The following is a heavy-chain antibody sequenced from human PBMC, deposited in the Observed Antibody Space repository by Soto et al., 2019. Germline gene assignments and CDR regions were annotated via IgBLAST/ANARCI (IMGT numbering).Heavy chain of an antibody. CDR3: AHVYGGYDNFDY. V-gene: IGHV2-5*02. CDR2: IYWDDAK. D-gene: IGHD5-12*01. J-gene: IGHJ4*02. Sequence: QITLKESGPPLVKPTQTLTLTCTFSGFSLSTSGVGVGCTRQPPGKALEWLALIYWDDAKRYSPSLKSRLTITKDTSKNQVVLTMTNTDPVDTATYYCAHVYGGYDNFDYWGQGTLVTVSS. CDR1: GFSLSTSGVG.